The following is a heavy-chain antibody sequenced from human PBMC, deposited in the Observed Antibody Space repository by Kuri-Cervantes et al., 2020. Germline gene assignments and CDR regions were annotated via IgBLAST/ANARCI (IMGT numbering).Heavy chain of an antibody. Sequence: GGSLRLSCAASGFTFSDYYMSWIRQAPGKGLEWVGRIKSKTDGGTTDYAAPVKGRFTISRDDSKNTLYLQMNSLKTEDTAVYYCTTDCYGSGSFDYWGQGTLVTVSS. CDR1: GFTFSDYY. V-gene: IGHV3-15*01. D-gene: IGHD3-10*01. J-gene: IGHJ4*02. CDR2: IKSKTDGGTT. CDR3: TTDCYGSGSFDY.